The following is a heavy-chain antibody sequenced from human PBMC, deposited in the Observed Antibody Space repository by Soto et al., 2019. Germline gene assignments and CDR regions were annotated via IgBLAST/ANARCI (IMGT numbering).Heavy chain of an antibody. D-gene: IGHD3-3*01. Sequence: GASVKVSCKASGYTFTSYGISWVRQAPGQGLEWMGWISAYNGNTNYAQKLQDRVTMTTDTSTSTAYMELRSLRSDDTAVYYCARRRHYDFWSGYPPDAFDIWGQGTMVTVSS. CDR1: GYTFTSYG. CDR3: ARRRHYDFWSGYPPDAFDI. J-gene: IGHJ3*02. CDR2: ISAYNGNT. V-gene: IGHV1-18*01.